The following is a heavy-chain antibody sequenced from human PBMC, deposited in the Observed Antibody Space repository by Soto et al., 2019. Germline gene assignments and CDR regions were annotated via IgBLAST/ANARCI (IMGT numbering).Heavy chain of an antibody. CDR3: ARDHNYDILTGNYYGMDV. V-gene: IGHV1-2*02. J-gene: IGHJ6*02. D-gene: IGHD3-9*01. CDR1: GYTFTGYY. CDR2: INPNSGGT. Sequence: ASVKVSCKASGYTFTGYYMHWVRQAPGQGLGWMGWINPNSGGTNYAQKFQGRVTMTRDTSISTAYMELSRLRSDDTAVYYCARDHNYDILTGNYYGMDVWGQGTMVTVSS.